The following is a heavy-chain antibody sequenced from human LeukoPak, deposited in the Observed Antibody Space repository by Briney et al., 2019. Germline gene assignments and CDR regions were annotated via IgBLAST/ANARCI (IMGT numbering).Heavy chain of an antibody. CDR1: GVSINFYY. Sequence: SEPLSLTCTVSGVSINFYYWSWLRQYAGKGLEWIGRIYSTGSANYNPSLKSRVTISVDTSENQFSLKLSSVTAADTAVYYCAGWRRRSPPNWYFDLWGRGTLVTVSS. CDR3: AGWRRRSPPNWYFDL. D-gene: IGHD1-26*01. J-gene: IGHJ2*01. CDR2: IYSTGSA. V-gene: IGHV4-4*07.